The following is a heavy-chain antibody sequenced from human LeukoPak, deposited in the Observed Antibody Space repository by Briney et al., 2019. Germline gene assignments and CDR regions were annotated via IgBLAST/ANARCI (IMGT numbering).Heavy chain of an antibody. CDR2: ISISGTYI. J-gene: IGHJ4*02. Sequence: GGSLILSCAASGFILSDYNMNWVRQAPGKGLEWVSFISISGTYITYADSVKGRFTISRDNAKNSLYLQMNSLRAKDTAVYSCARDLSATARAYDYWGQGTLVTVSS. CDR3: ARDLSATARAYDY. V-gene: IGHV3-21*01. CDR1: GFILSDYN. D-gene: IGHD1-26*01.